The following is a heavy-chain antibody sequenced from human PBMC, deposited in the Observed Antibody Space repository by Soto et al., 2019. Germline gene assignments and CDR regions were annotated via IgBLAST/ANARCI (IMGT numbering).Heavy chain of an antibody. V-gene: IGHV4-31*03. CDR3: ARDQPLAPTVWGY. Sequence: SETLSLTCSVSGESIGSGGHYWNWIRQRPEKGLEWIGYIYYSGSTHYNPSLRSRLTISLDTSKNQFFLRLVSVTAADTALYYCARDQPLAPTVWGYWRQGIQVTVSS. CDR1: GESIGSGGHY. CDR2: IYYSGST. J-gene: IGHJ4*02. D-gene: IGHD3-16*01.